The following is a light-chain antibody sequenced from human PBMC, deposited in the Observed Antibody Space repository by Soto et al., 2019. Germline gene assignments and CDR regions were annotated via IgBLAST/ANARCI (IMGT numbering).Light chain of an antibody. J-gene: IGKJ1*01. V-gene: IGKV3-11*01. CDR2: DAS. Sequence: ELVLTQSPATLSLSPGERATLSCRASQSVSSYLAWYQQKPGQAPRLLIYDASNRATGIPARFSGSGSGTDFTLTIRSLEPEDFAVYYCQQRSNSPPTFGQGTKVEIK. CDR3: QQRSNSPPT. CDR1: QSVSSY.